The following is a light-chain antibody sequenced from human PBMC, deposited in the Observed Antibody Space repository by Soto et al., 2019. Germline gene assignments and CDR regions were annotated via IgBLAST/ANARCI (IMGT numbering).Light chain of an antibody. CDR1: SSDVGGYNY. V-gene: IGLV2-14*01. Sequence: QSALTQPASVSESPGQSITISCTGTSSDVGGYNYVSWYQQHPGKAPKLMIYEVSNRPSGVSNRFSGSKSGNTASLTISGLQAEDEADYYCSSYTSRNTLVVFGGGTQLTVL. CDR3: SSYTSRNTLVV. J-gene: IGLJ2*01. CDR2: EVS.